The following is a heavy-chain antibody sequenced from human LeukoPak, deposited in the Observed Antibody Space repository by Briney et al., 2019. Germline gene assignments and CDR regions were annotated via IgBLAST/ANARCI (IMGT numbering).Heavy chain of an antibody. CDR1: GFTFNIYT. Sequence: GESLRLSCAASGFTFNIYTMYWVRQAPGRGLEWVSGIRHSDGNTYYADSVKGRFTISRDNAKNSLYLQMNSLRAEDTAVYYCARDEYYGSGSLFDYWGQGTLVTVSS. J-gene: IGHJ4*02. V-gene: IGHV3-23*01. CDR3: ARDEYYGSGSLFDY. CDR2: IRHSDGNT. D-gene: IGHD3-10*01.